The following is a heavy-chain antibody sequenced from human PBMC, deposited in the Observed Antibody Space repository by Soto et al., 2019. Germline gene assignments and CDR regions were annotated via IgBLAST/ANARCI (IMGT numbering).Heavy chain of an antibody. J-gene: IGHJ4*02. CDR2: IYYSGST. CDR3: AREALRHLDWLNRYYFEY. Sequence: PWETLSLTCTFSVGSISSGGYYWSWIRQHPWKGLEWIGYIYYSGSTYYNPSLKSRVTISVDTSKNQFSLKLSSVTAADTAVYYCAREALRHLDWLNRYYFEYWGQGTLDSVTS. D-gene: IGHD3-9*01. V-gene: IGHV4-31*03. CDR1: VGSISSGGYY.